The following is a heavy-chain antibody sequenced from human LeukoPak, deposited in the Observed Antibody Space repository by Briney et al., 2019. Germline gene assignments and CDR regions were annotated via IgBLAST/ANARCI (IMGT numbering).Heavy chain of an antibody. D-gene: IGHD6-13*01. Sequence: ASVTVSCTASGYTFTIYYMHWVRQAPGQGLEWMGIINPSGGSTSYAQKFQGRVTMTRDTSTSTVYMELSSLRSEDTAVYYCARDLVRYSSSWYYNWFDPWGQGTLVTVSS. CDR3: ARDLVRYSSSWYYNWFDP. CDR2: INPSGGST. CDR1: GYTFTIYY. J-gene: IGHJ5*02. V-gene: IGHV1-46*01.